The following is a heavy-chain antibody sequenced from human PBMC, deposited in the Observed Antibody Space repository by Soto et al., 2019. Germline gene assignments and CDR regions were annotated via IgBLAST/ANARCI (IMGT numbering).Heavy chain of an antibody. J-gene: IGHJ5*02. D-gene: IGHD3-9*01. Sequence: SGPTLVNPTQTLTLTCTFSGFSLSTSGVGVGWIRQPPGKALEWLALIYWDDDKRYSPSLKSRLTITKDTSKNQVVLTMTNMDPVDTATYYCAHSSSRDYDILTGYYKAPWFDPWGQGTLVTVSS. CDR2: IYWDDDK. V-gene: IGHV2-5*02. CDR1: GFSLSTSGVG. CDR3: AHSSSRDYDILTGYYKAPWFDP.